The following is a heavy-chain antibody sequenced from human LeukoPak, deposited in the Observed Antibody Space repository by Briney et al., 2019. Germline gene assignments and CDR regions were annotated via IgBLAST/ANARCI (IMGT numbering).Heavy chain of an antibody. J-gene: IGHJ4*02. D-gene: IGHD6-19*01. CDR2: IYHSGST. Sequence: PSGTLSLTCAVSGGSISSTNWWSWVCQPPGKGLEWIGEIYHSGSTNFNPSLKSRVTISIDKSRNQFSLKLSSVTAADTAVYYCARDNTEPGHNSGWYRAYYIDYWGQGSLVTVSS. CDR3: ARDNTEPGHNSGWYRAYYIDY. V-gene: IGHV4-4*02. CDR1: GGSISSTNW.